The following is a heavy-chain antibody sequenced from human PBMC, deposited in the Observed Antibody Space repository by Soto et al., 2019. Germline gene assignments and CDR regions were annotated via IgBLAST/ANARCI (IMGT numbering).Heavy chain of an antibody. V-gene: IGHV4-34*01. J-gene: IGHJ4*02. CDR1: GGSFSGYY. D-gene: IGHD3-22*01. CDR3: ARGSYDSSTYYYEPFDS. CDR2: INHSGST. Sequence: SETLSLTCAVYGGSFSGYYWSWIRQPPGTGLEWIGEINHSGSTNYNPSLKSRVTISVDTSKNQFSLKLSSVTAADTAVYYCARGSYDSSTYYYEPFDSWGQGTLVTVSS.